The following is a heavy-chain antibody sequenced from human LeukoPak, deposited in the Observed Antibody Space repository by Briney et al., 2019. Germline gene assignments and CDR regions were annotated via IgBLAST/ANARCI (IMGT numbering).Heavy chain of an antibody. CDR3: ASFATNTYYDFWSGYRSDTMDV. Sequence: SETLSLTCTVSGGSISGYYWSWIRQPPGKGLEWIGYIYYSGSTNCNPSLKSRVTISVDTSKNQLSLKLSSVTAADTAVYYCASFATNTYYDFWSGYRSDTMDVWGQGTTVTVSS. D-gene: IGHD3-3*01. CDR2: IYYSGST. J-gene: IGHJ6*02. CDR1: GGSISGYY. V-gene: IGHV4-59*01.